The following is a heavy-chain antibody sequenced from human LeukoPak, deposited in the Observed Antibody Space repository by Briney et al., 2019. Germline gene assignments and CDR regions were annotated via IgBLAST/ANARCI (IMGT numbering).Heavy chain of an antibody. CDR2: ISSSSSYI. J-gene: IGHJ6*03. V-gene: IGHV3-21*01. D-gene: IGHD3-3*02. CDR3: ARVKSDIFHFMDV. Sequence: PGGSLRLSCAASGFTFSSYSMNWVRQAPGKGLEWVSSISSSSSYIYYADSVKGRFTISRDNAKNSLYRQMNSLRAEDTAVYYCARVKSDIFHFMDVWGKGTTVTVSS. CDR1: GFTFSSYS.